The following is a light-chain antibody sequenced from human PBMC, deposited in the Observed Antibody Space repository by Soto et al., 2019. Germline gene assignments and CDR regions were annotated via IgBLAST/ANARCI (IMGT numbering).Light chain of an antibody. CDR1: SSDVGGYNF. V-gene: IGLV2-8*01. J-gene: IGLJ2*01. Sequence: QSVLTQPASVSGSPGQSITISCTGTSSDVGGYNFVSWFQQNPGKAPKLMIYEVNKRPSGVPDRFSGSKSGNTASLTVSGLQAEDEADYYCSSYAGSNNFVVFGGGTKLTVL. CDR2: EVN. CDR3: SSYAGSNNFVV.